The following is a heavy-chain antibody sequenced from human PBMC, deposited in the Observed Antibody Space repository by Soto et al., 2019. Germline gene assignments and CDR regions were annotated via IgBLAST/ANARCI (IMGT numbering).Heavy chain of an antibody. D-gene: IGHD3-3*01. CDR1: GFIVGSNS. Sequence: QVVESGGGLVQAGGSLRLSCTPSGFIVGSNSLTWLRQAPGKGLEWVSNIYRDGSTFYADFVKGRFSISKDNSQNTVFLEMTNLRVDDTALYYCARVLSRHLDREYYMDVWGKGTTVTVS. CDR3: ARVLSRHLDREYYMDV. CDR2: IYRDGST. J-gene: IGHJ6*03. V-gene: IGHV3-66*01.